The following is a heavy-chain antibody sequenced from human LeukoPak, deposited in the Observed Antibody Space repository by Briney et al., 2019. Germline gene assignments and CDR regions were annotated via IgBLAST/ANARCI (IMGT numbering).Heavy chain of an antibody. J-gene: IGHJ6*02. CDR2: IYYSGST. D-gene: IGHD3-9*01. CDR1: GGSISSYY. Sequence: SETLSLTCTVSGGSISSYYWSWIRQPPGKGLEWIGYIYYSGSTNYNPSLKSRVTISVDTSKNQFSLKLSSVTAADTAVYYCARLLGYYDILTGYHYYYYYGMDVWGQGTTVTVSS. V-gene: IGHV4-59*08. CDR3: ARLLGYYDILTGYHYYYYYGMDV.